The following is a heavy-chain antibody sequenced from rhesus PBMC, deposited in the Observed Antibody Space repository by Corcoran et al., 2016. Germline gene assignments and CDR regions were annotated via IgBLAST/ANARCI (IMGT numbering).Heavy chain of an antibody. CDR3: ASEDGGIAAAGY. J-gene: IGHJ4*01. V-gene: IGHV4-169*02. D-gene: IGHD6-25*01. CDR2: IYDSGSST. CDR1: GGSISSSY. Sequence: QLQLQESGPGLVKPSETLSVTCAVSGGSISSSYWSWIRQAPGKGLEWIGYIYDSGSSTNYNPPLKRRGPLSVDTDKTQLSLKLSSVTAADTAVYYCASEDGGIAAAGYWGQGVLVTVSS.